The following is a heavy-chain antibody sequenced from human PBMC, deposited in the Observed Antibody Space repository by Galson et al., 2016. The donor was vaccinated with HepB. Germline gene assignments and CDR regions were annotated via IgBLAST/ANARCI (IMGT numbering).Heavy chain of an antibody. CDR2: IYPADSDT. J-gene: IGHJ4*02. CDR1: GYNFTSHW. D-gene: IGHD6-19*01. Sequence: QSGAEVKKPGESLKISCEGSGYNFTSHWIGWVRQMPGKGLEWMGIIYPADSDTRYSPSFQGQVTISADKSISTAYLLLSTLRASDTAMYFCARQKQQWLVRGPFDYWGQGTLVTVSS. V-gene: IGHV5-51*01. CDR3: ARQKQQWLVRGPFDY.